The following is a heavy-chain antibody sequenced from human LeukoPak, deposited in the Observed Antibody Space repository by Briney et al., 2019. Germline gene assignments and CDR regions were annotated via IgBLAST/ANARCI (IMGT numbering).Heavy chain of an antibody. CDR3: ARVREGRYFDY. CDR1: GFTFSSHW. J-gene: IGHJ4*02. V-gene: IGHV3-74*01. Sequence: GGSLRLSCAASGFTFSSHWMHWVRQAPGKGLVWVSRINSDGSITTYADSVKGRFTLSRDNAKNTLYLQMNTLRAEDTAVYYCARVREGRYFDYWGQGTLVTASS. CDR2: INSDGSIT. D-gene: IGHD1-26*01.